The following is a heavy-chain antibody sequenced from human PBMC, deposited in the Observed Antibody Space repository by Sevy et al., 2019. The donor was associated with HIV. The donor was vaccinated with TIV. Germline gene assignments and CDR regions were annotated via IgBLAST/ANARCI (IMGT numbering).Heavy chain of an antibody. CDR3: ARVRPEYGDVMDY. CDR1: GGSISSGDYY. CDR2: IYYSGST. D-gene: IGHD4-17*01. J-gene: IGHJ4*02. V-gene: IGHV4-30-4*01. Sequence: SETLSLTCTVSGGSISSGDYYWSWIRQPPGKGLEWIGYIYYSGSTYYDPSLKSRVTISVDTSKNQFSLKLSSVTAADTAVYYCARVRPEYGDVMDYWGQGTLVTVSS.